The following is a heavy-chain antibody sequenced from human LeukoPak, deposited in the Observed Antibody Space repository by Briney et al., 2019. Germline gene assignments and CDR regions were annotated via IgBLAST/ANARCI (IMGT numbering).Heavy chain of an antibody. D-gene: IGHD4-17*01. CDR1: GASISSGSYY. CDR3: ARRRRIYGDYFVRAFAI. CDR2: IYYSGST. V-gene: IGHV4-61*01. Sequence: PSETLSLTCTVSGASISSGSYYWSWIRQPPGKGLEWIGYIYYSGSTNYNPSLKSRVTISVDTSKNQFSLKLTSVTAADTAVYYCARRRRIYGDYFVRAFAIWGQGTIVTVSS. J-gene: IGHJ3*02.